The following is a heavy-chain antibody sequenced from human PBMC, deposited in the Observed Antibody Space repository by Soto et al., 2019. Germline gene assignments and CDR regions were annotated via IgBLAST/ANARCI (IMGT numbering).Heavy chain of an antibody. D-gene: IGHD5-12*01. V-gene: IGHV3-11*05. CDR2: ISSRSNYT. CDR1: GFTFGAHY. CDR3: ARVLSGTRSFDY. J-gene: IGHJ4*02. Sequence: QVQLVESGGGLVKPGGSLRLSCAASGFTFGAHYMTWIRQAPGKGLEWLSYISSRSNYTDYADSVKGRFTTSRDNAKNALYLQMNSLRAEDTAVYDCARVLSGTRSFDYWGQGTLVTVSS.